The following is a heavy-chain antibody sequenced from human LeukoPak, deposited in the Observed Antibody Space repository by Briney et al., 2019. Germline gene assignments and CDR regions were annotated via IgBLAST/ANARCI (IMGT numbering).Heavy chain of an antibody. Sequence: SETLSLTCTVSGGSISSHYWSWIRQPPGKGLEWIGYIYYSGSTNYNPSLKSRVTLSVDTSKSQFSLKLSSVTAADTAVYYCARVGYSGYGYYFDNWGQGTLVTVSS. CDR3: ARVGYSGYGYYFDN. J-gene: IGHJ4*02. D-gene: IGHD5-12*01. CDR2: IYYSGST. CDR1: GGSISSHY. V-gene: IGHV4-59*11.